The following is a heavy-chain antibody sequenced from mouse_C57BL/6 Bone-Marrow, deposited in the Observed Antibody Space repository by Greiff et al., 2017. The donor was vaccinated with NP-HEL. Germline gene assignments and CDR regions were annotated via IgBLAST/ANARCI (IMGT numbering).Heavy chain of an antibody. D-gene: IGHD4-1*01. CDR1: GYTFTSYW. Sequence: QVQLQQPGAELVRPGSSVKLSCKASGYTFTSYWMHWVKQRPIQGLEWIGNIDPSDSETHYNQKFKDKATLTVDKSSSTAYMQLSSLTSEDSAVYYCARWDSDYYYAMDDWGQGTSVTVSS. CDR2: IDPSDSET. J-gene: IGHJ4*01. V-gene: IGHV1-52*01. CDR3: ARWDSDYYYAMDD.